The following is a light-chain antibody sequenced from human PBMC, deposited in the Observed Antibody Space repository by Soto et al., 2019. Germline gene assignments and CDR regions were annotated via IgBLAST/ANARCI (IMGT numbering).Light chain of an antibody. CDR3: AAWDDSLNGWV. CDR2: SNN. V-gene: IGLV1-44*01. CDR1: RSNIGSNT. Sequence: QSVLTQPPSSSGTPGQGVTISCSGSRSNIGSNTVNWYQQLPGTAPTLLIYSNNQRPSGVPDRFSGSKSGTSASLAISGLQSEDETHYFCAAWDDSLNGWVFGGGTKLTVL. J-gene: IGLJ3*02.